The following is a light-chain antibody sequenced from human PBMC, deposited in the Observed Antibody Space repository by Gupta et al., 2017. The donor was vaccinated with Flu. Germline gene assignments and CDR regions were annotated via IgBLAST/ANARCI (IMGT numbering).Light chain of an antibody. Sequence: QLVLTQSPSASASLGASVKLTCTLSSGHSSYAIAWHQQQPEKGPRYLMKLNSDGSHSKGDGIPDRFSGSSYGAERYLTISSLQSEDEADYYCQTWGTGIEVFGGGTQLT. CDR1: SGHSSYA. CDR2: LNSDGSH. J-gene: IGLJ3*02. V-gene: IGLV4-69*01. CDR3: QTWGTGIEV.